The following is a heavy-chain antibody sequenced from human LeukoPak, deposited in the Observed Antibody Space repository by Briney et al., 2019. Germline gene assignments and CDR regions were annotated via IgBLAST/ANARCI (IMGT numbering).Heavy chain of an antibody. Sequence: GGSLRLSCVASGFTFSNYAMHWVRQAPGKGLEYVSAISSNGGSTYYANSVKGRFTISRDNSKNTLYLQMGSLRAEDMAVYYCARDLYDSSGLDAFDIWGQGTMVTVSS. D-gene: IGHD3-22*01. V-gene: IGHV3-64*01. CDR3: ARDLYDSSGLDAFDI. CDR2: ISSNGGST. J-gene: IGHJ3*02. CDR1: GFTFSNYA.